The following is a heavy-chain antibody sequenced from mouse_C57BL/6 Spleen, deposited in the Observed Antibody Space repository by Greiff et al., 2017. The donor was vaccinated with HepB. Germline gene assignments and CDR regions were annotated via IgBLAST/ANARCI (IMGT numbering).Heavy chain of an antibody. J-gene: IGHJ1*03. CDR1: GYTFTSYW. D-gene: IGHD1-1*01. V-gene: IGHV1-69*01. CDR3: ARGVLWYFDF. Sequence: QVQLQQPGAELVMPGASVKLSCKASGYTFTSYWMHWVKQRPGQGLEWIGEIDPSDSYTNYNQKFKGKSTLTVDKSSSTAYMQLSSLTSEDSAVYYCARGVLWYFDFWGTGTTVTVSS. CDR2: IDPSDSYT.